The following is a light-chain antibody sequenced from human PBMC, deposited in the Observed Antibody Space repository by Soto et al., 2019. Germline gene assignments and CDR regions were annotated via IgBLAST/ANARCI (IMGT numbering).Light chain of an antibody. V-gene: IGKV1-5*03. CDR1: QYIHNY. Sequence: DIQMTQSPSTLSASVGDRVTITCRASQYIHNYLAWYQQKPGEAPKLLIYEAANLDSGVPSRFSGSGTGTEFTLTISSLQPDDLATYYCQQSNNYPWTFGQGTKVEI. J-gene: IGKJ1*01. CDR2: EAA. CDR3: QQSNNYPWT.